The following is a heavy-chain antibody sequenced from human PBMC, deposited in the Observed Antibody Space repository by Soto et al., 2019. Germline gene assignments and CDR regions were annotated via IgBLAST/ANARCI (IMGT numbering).Heavy chain of an antibody. CDR3: AKDAGLRSGLFDY. CDR2: ISGSGAST. D-gene: IGHD3-10*02. V-gene: IGHV3-23*01. Sequence: GGSLRLSCAASGFTFSDYAMSWVRQAPGKGLEWVSAISGSGASTYYADSVKGRFTIARDKSKNTLYLQMRSLRAEDTAVYYCAKDAGLRSGLFDYWGQGTLVTVSS. J-gene: IGHJ4*02. CDR1: GFTFSDYA.